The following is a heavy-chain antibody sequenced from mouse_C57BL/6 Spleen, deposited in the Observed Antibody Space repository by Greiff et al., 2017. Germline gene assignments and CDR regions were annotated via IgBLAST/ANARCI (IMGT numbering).Heavy chain of an antibody. J-gene: IGHJ2*01. CDR3: ARDYYYGSSGY. Sequence: EVHLVESGPGLVKPSQSLSLTCSVTGYSITSGYYWNWIRQFPGNKLEWMGYISYDGSNNYNPSLKNRISITRDTSKNQFFLKLNSVTTEDTATYYCARDYYYGSSGYWGQGTTLTVSS. CDR2: ISYDGSN. D-gene: IGHD1-1*01. CDR1: GYSITSGYY. V-gene: IGHV3-6*01.